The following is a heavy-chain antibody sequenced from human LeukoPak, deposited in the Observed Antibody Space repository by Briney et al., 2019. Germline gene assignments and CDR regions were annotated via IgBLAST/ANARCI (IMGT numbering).Heavy chain of an antibody. CDR3: ARHPSHYYDSSGYLAPFDY. Sequence: GESLKISCKGSGYSFTSYWIGWVRQMPGKGLEWMGIIYPGDSDTRYSPSFQGQVTISADKSISTAYLQWSSLKASDTATYYCARHPSHYYDSSGYLAPFDYWGQGTLVTVSS. CDR1: GYSFTSYW. J-gene: IGHJ4*02. D-gene: IGHD3-22*01. V-gene: IGHV5-51*01. CDR2: IYPGDSDT.